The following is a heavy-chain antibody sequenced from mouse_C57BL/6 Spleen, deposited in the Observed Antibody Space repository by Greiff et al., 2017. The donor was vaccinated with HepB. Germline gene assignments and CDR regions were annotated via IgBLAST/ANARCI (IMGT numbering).Heavy chain of an antibody. CDR3: ARHRSYFDY. J-gene: IGHJ2*01. V-gene: IGHV1-55*01. CDR1: GYTFTSYW. CDR2: IYPGSGST. Sequence: VQLQQSGAELVKPGASVKMSCKASGYTFTSYWITWVKQRPGQGLEWIGDIYPGSGSTNYNEKFKSKATLTVDTSSSTADMQLSSLTSEDSAVYDCARHRSYFDYWGQGTTLTVSS.